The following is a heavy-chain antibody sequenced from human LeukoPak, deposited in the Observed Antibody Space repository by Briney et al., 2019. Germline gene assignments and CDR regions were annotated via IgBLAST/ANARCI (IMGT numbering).Heavy chain of an antibody. Sequence: ASVKVSCKASGYTFTGYYMHWVRQAPGQGLEWMGWINPNSGGTNYAQKFQGRVTMTRDTSISTAYMELSRLRSDDTAVYYCARDKSIAVAGTGWFDPWGQGTLVTVSS. D-gene: IGHD6-19*01. J-gene: IGHJ5*02. CDR1: GYTFTGYY. CDR2: INPNSGGT. CDR3: ARDKSIAVAGTGWFDP. V-gene: IGHV1-2*02.